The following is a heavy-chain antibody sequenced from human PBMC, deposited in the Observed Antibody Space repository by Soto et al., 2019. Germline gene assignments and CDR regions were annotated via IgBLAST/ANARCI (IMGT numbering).Heavy chain of an antibody. J-gene: IGHJ6*02. CDR3: ARVAGSDFWIGGYYSGMDV. CDR2: ISVYHGKT. CDR1: GYTFTSYG. D-gene: IGHD3-3*01. Sequence: QVQLVQSGAEVREPGASVKVSCKASGYTFTSYGISWVRQAPGQGLEWMGWISVYHGKTNFAQKLQGRVTMTTDTSTSTADMELRSLTSDDTAVNYWARVAGSDFWIGGYYSGMDVWGQGTMVTVSS. V-gene: IGHV1-18*01.